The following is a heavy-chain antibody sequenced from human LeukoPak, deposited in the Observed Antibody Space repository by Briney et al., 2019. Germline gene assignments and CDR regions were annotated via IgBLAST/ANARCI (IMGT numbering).Heavy chain of an antibody. CDR3: ARVAGAAESDY. V-gene: IGHV4-30-2*01. CDR2: IYHSGST. Sequence: SETLSLTCAVSGGSISSGAYSWSWIRQPPGKGLEWIGYIYHSGSTYYNPSLKSRVTISVDRSKNQFSLKLSSVTAADTAVYYCARVAGAAESDYWGQGTLVTVSS. D-gene: IGHD2-15*01. CDR1: GGSISSGAYS. J-gene: IGHJ4*02.